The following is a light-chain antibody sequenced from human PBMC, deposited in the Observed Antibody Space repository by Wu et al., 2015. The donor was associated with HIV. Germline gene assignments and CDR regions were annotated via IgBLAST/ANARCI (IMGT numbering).Light chain of an antibody. Sequence: QSPSSVSASIGERVTITCRASQDVSDLVAWYQQKPGQAPRLLIHETSNRAADIPDRFSGTGSGTDFTLTISRLDPEDFAVYFCQQYSSSPITFGPGTRL. J-gene: IGKJ5*01. CDR2: ETS. CDR3: QQYSSSPIT. V-gene: IGKV3-11*01. CDR1: QDVSDL.